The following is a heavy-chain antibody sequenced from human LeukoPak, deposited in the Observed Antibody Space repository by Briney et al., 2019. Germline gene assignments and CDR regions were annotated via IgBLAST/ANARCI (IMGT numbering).Heavy chain of an antibody. V-gene: IGHV4-59*01. CDR2: IYYSGST. CDR3: ARVQAAAGYFDY. Sequence: SETLSLTCTVSGGSISSYYWSWIRQPPGKGLEWIGYIYYSGSTNYNPPLKSRVTISVDTSKNQFSLKLSSVTAADTAVYYCARVQAAAGYFDYWGQGTLVTVSS. J-gene: IGHJ4*02. CDR1: GGSISSYY. D-gene: IGHD6-13*01.